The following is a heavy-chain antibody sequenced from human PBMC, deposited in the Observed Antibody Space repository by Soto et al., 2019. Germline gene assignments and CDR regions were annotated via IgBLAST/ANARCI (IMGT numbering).Heavy chain of an antibody. J-gene: IGHJ3*02. CDR1: GFTFSNAW. D-gene: IGHD3-22*01. CDR2: IKSKTDGGTT. CDR3: TTPYYYDSSGYYPIDAFDI. Sequence: GESLRLSCAASGFTFSNAWMNWVRQAPGKGLEWVGRIKSKTDGGTTDYAAPVKGRFTISRDDSKNTLYLQMNSLKTEDTAVYYCTTPYYYDSSGYYPIDAFDIWGQGTMVTVSS. V-gene: IGHV3-15*07.